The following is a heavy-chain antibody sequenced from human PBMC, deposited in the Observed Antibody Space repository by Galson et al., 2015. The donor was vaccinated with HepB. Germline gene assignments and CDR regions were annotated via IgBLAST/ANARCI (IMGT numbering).Heavy chain of an antibody. Sequence: SVKVSCKASGYTFTSYAMHWVRQAPGQRLEWMGWINAGNGNTKYSQKFQGRVTITRDTSASTAYMELSSLRSEDTAVYYCARDPMVRGVPLGNYYYYYGMDVWGQGTTVTVSS. J-gene: IGHJ6*02. CDR2: INAGNGNT. D-gene: IGHD3-10*01. CDR1: GYTFTSYA. V-gene: IGHV1-3*01. CDR3: ARDPMVRGVPLGNYYYYYGMDV.